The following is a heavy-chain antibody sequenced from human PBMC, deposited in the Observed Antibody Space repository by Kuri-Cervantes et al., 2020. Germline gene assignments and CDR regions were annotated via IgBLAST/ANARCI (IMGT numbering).Heavy chain of an antibody. CDR2: ICGSDSSI. V-gene: IGHV3-23*01. Sequence: GESLKISCAASGFTFSNYAMRWVRQAPGKGLDWVSGICGSDSSIYYADSVKGRFTISRDNSKNTVFLQMNSLRAEDTAVYYCARDLLIHYYDSSGYSPFDYWGQGTLVTVSS. CDR1: GFTFSNYA. J-gene: IGHJ4*02. D-gene: IGHD3-22*01. CDR3: ARDLLIHYYDSSGYSPFDY.